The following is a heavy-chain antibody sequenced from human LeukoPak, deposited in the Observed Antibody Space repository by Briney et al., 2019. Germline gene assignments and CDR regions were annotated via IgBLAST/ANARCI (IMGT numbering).Heavy chain of an antibody. V-gene: IGHV3-7*01. J-gene: IGHJ4*02. CDR1: GFTFSTYW. D-gene: IGHD6-19*01. Sequence: GGSLRLSCAASGFTFSTYWMSWVRQAPGKGLEWVANINQDGNGKHYLDSVKARFTISRDNAKNSLYLQINSLRAEDTAVYYCARVQYTSGWSPNFDYWGQGTLVTVSS. CDR2: INQDGNGK. CDR3: ARVQYTSGWSPNFDY.